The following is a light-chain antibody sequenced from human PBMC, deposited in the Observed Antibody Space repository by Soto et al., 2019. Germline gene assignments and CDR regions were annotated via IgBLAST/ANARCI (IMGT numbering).Light chain of an antibody. V-gene: IGKV3-20*01. Sequence: DIVLTQSPGTLSLSPGERATLSCRASQSVRGRYLGWYQQKPGQAPRLLIYDASSRAPGIPDRFSGSGSGTDFNLTISRLEPDDSAVYYCQQYGYSPGTFGQGTNVEIK. CDR1: QSVRGRY. CDR3: QQYGYSPGT. CDR2: DAS. J-gene: IGKJ1*01.